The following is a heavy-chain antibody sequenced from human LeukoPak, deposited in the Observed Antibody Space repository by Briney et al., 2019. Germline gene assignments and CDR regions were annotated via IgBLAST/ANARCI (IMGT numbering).Heavy chain of an antibody. D-gene: IGHD4-17*01. J-gene: IGHJ4*02. CDR1: GFTFSSYG. CDR2: IRYDGSNK. V-gene: IGHV3-30*02. CDR3: AKDYRMTTVTTSVPYFDY. Sequence: GGSLRLSCAASGFTFSSYGMHWVRQAPGKGLEWVAFIRYDGSNKYYADSVKGRFTISRDNSKNTLYLQMNSLRAEDTAVYYCAKDYRMTTVTTSVPYFDYWGQGTLVTVSS.